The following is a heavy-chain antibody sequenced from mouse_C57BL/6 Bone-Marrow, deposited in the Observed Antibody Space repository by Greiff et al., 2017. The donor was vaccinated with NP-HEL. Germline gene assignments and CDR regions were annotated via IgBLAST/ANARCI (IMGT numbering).Heavy chain of an antibody. Sequence: VKLQESGPGLVAPSQSLSITCTVSGFSLTSYAISWVRQPPGKGLEWLGVIWTGGGTNYNSALKSRLSISKDNSKSQVFLKMNSLQTDDTARYYCARNSYYYGSSLYFDYWGQGTTLTGSS. D-gene: IGHD1-1*01. CDR2: IWTGGGT. CDR1: GFSLTSYA. CDR3: ARNSYYYGSSLYFDY. V-gene: IGHV2-9-1*01. J-gene: IGHJ2*01.